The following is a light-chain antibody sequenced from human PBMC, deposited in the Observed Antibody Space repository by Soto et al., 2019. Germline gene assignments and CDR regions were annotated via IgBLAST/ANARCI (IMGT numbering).Light chain of an antibody. Sequence: DIQMTQSPSTLSASVGDRVTITCRASQSISDSLAWYQQKPGKAPKLLIYEASNLKSGVPSRFSGSGSGTDYTLTIRSLQPVYFASYYCQQYNGYWTFGQGTKVEIK. CDR3: QQYNGYWT. CDR1: QSISDS. CDR2: EAS. V-gene: IGKV1-5*03. J-gene: IGKJ1*01.